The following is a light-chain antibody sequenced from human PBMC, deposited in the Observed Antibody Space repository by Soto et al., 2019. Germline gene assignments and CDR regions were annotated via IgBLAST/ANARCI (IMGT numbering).Light chain of an antibody. J-gene: IGKJ1*01. V-gene: IGKV3-20*01. CDR1: QSVSSN. CDR2: GAS. CDR3: QQYGTTLRT. Sequence: EIVMTQSPATLSLSPGERATLSCRAGQSVSSNLAWYQQKPGQAPRLLIYGASSRAAGIPDRFSGSGSGTDFTLTISRLEPEDFAVYYCQQYGTTLRTFGQGTKVDIK.